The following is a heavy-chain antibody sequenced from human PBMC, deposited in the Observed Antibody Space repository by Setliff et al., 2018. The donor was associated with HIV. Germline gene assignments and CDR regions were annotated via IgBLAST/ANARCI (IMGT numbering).Heavy chain of an antibody. V-gene: IGHV3-49*03. CDR1: GFRFGDYA. Sequence: GGSLRLSCTASGFRFGDYAMSWFRQAPGKGPEWVGFIRSKTYGGTTEYAASVKGRFIMSRDDSKSIAYLQMNSLKTEDTAVYYCARGVPAVTGYHFDYWGQGTLVTVSS. CDR2: IRSKTYGGTT. J-gene: IGHJ4*02. CDR3: ARGVPAVTGYHFDY. D-gene: IGHD6-19*01.